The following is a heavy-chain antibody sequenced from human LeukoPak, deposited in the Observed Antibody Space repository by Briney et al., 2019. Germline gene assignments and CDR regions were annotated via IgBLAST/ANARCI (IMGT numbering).Heavy chain of an antibody. J-gene: IGHJ2*01. D-gene: IGHD3-10*01. Sequence: GGSLRLSCAASGFTFSTYAMNWVRQAPGRGLEWVAVISYDGRQNYYADSVKGRFTISRDNAKNSLYLQMNSLRAEDTAVYYCARSAGYWYFDLWGRGTLVTVSS. CDR2: ISYDGRQN. CDR1: GFTFSTYA. V-gene: IGHV3-30*04. CDR3: ARSAGYWYFDL.